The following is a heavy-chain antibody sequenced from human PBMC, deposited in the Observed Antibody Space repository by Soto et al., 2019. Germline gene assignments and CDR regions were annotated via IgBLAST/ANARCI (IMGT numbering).Heavy chain of an antibody. V-gene: IGHV3-33*01. CDR2: MWFDGSKK. Sequence: GGSLRLSCAASGFTFDTYVMHWVRQAPGKGLEWVALMWFDGSKKYYGDSVRGRFTISRDNSKNTLYLQRNSLRAEDTAVYYCARGARDFDYWGQGTVVTVSS. CDR1: GFTFDTYV. CDR3: ARGARDFDY. D-gene: IGHD3-16*01. J-gene: IGHJ4*02.